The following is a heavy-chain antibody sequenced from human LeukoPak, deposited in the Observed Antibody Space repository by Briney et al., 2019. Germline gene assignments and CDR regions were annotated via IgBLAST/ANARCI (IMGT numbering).Heavy chain of an antibody. CDR2: IYTSGST. CDR3: ASGGSYYEITY. D-gene: IGHD1-26*01. Sequence: SETLSLTCTVSGGSISSYYWSWIRRPAGKGLEWIGRIYTSGSTNYNPSLKSRVTMSVDTSKNQFSLKLSSVTAADTAVYYCASGGSYYEITYWGQGTLVTVSS. V-gene: IGHV4-4*07. CDR1: GGSISSYY. J-gene: IGHJ4*02.